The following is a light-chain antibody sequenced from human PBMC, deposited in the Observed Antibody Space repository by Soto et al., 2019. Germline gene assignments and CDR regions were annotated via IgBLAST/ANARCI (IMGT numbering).Light chain of an antibody. J-gene: IGLJ1*01. CDR2: ENN. V-gene: IGLV1-40*01. CDR3: QSYDSRLSGYV. CDR1: SSNIGAGYE. Sequence: QSVLTQPPSVSEVPGQRVTISCTGSSSNIGAGYEAHWYQQVPGTAPKLLIYENNNRPSGVPDRFSGSKSGTSASLAITGLQAEDEAEYYCQSYDSRLSGYVFGTGTKLTVL.